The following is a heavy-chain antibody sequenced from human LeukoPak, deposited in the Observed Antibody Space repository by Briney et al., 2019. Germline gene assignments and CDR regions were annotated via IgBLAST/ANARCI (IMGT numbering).Heavy chain of an antibody. J-gene: IGHJ4*02. CDR2: ISAYNGNT. Sequence: ASVKVSCKASGYTFTSYGISWVRQAPGQGLEWMGWISAYNGNTNYAQKLQGRVTMTTDTSTSTAYMELRSLRSDDTAVYYCARDVTTMVRGVPEDYWGQGTLVTVSS. D-gene: IGHD3-10*01. CDR1: GYTFTSYG. CDR3: ARDVTTMVRGVPEDY. V-gene: IGHV1-18*01.